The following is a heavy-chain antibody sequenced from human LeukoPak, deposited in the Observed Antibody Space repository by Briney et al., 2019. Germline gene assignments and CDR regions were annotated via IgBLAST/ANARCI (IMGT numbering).Heavy chain of an antibody. CDR2: IYYSGST. CDR1: GGSISSISYY. D-gene: IGHD3-10*01. V-gene: IGHV4-61*01. J-gene: IGHJ4*02. Sequence: SETLSLTCTVSGGSISSISYYWSWIRQPPGKGLEWIGYIYYSGSTKYKYSLKSRVTISVDTSKNQFSLKLSSVTAADTAVYYCARGKEVITMLRGLKPGYYFDYWGQGTLVTVSS. CDR3: ARGKEVITMLRGLKPGYYFDY.